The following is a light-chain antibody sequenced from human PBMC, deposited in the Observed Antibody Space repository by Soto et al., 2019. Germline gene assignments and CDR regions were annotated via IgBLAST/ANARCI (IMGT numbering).Light chain of an antibody. CDR1: QSVGRN. J-gene: IGKJ3*01. CDR3: QEYSKWPLFT. Sequence: ERVVTQSPGILSVSPGDRATLSCRASQSVGRNLAWYQQKPGQAPMLLIYAASTRATGLPARFSGSGSGTDFPLTISSLQSEDFAVYYCQEYSKWPLFTFGPGTRVDIK. CDR2: AAS. V-gene: IGKV3-15*01.